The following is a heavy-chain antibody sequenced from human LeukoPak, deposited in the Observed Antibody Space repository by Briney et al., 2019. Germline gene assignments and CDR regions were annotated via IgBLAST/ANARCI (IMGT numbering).Heavy chain of an antibody. CDR3: ARLAGATPFDY. CDR1: GYSISSGYY. CDR2: IYHSGST. D-gene: IGHD1-26*01. Sequence: SETLSLTCTVSGYSISSGYYWGWIRQPPGKGLEWIGSIYHSGSTYYNPSLKGRVTISVDTSKNQFSLKLSSVTAADTAVYYCARLAGATPFDYWGQGTLVTVSS. V-gene: IGHV4-38-2*02. J-gene: IGHJ4*02.